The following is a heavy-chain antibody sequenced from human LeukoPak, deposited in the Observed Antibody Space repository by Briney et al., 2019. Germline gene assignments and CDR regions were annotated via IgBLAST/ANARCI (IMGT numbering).Heavy chain of an antibody. V-gene: IGHV1-8*01. CDR2: MNPNSGNT. J-gene: IGHJ4*02. CDR1: GYTFPNYD. CDR3: ARYPPGRARDF. Sequence: ASVKVSCKASGYTFPNYDIAWVRQAAGQGLEWMGWMNPNSGNTAYAQNFQGRVTMTRDTSINTAYMELNNLRFEDTALYYCARYPPGRARDFWGQGTLVTVSS.